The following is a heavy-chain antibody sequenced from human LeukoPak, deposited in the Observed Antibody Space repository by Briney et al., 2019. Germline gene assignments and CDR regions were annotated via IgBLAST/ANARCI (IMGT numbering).Heavy chain of an antibody. CDR2: IRSKAYGGTT. CDR3: TRFTVVTPTDY. Sequence: GGSLRLSCTASGFTCGDYAMSWVRQAPGKGLEWVGFIRSKAYGGTTEYAASVKGRFTISRDDSKSIAYLQMNSLKTEDTAVYYCTRFTVVTPTDYWGQGTLVTVSS. J-gene: IGHJ4*02. CDR1: GFTCGDYA. V-gene: IGHV3-49*04. D-gene: IGHD4-23*01.